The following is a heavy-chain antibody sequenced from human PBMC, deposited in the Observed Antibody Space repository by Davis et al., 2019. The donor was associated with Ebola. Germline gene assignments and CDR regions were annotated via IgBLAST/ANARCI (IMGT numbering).Heavy chain of an antibody. Sequence: SETLSLTCTVSGGSVSSGSYYWSWIRQPPGKGLEWIGSIYYSGSTYYNPSLKSRVTISVDTSKNQFSLKLSSVTAADTAVYYCARLIGAFDPWGQGTLVTVSS. J-gene: IGHJ5*02. V-gene: IGHV4-39*01. D-gene: IGHD3-10*01. CDR1: GGSVSSGSYY. CDR3: ARLIGAFDP. CDR2: IYYSGST.